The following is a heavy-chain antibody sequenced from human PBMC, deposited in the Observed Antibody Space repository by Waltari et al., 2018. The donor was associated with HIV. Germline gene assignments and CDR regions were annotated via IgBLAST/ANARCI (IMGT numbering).Heavy chain of an antibody. CDR2: INPSSGGT. CDR3: ARDRSIVSRHYDNAVSPYFDS. V-gene: IGHV1-2*02. CDR1: GNTFTYTY. J-gene: IGHJ4*02. D-gene: IGHD3-22*01. Sequence: VQLVQSGAEVRKPGASVRVSCKASGNTFTYTYIHWVRQGPAQGLEWMGWINPSSGGTKYAQRFQGRVTMTRDTSINTAYMDLSGLTSDDTAVYFCARDRSIVSRHYDNAVSPYFDSWGQGTLVTVSS.